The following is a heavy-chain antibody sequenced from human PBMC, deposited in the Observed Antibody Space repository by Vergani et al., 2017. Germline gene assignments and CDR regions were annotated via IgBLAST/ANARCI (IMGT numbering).Heavy chain of an antibody. D-gene: IGHD2-8*01. CDR2: SKPKTEGGTT. CDR1: GFDFSQAW. J-gene: IGHJ4*02. Sequence: VQLVESGGGVVQPGRSLRLSCQVSGFDFSQAWMNWVRQSPGKGLEYIGLSKPKTEGGTTHYNAAMKGRVTISRDDSKSVLFLEMTNLAPEDTAVYYCWDTNYANSWDFWGQGSLVTVSS. CDR3: WDTNYANSWDF. V-gene: IGHV3-15*05.